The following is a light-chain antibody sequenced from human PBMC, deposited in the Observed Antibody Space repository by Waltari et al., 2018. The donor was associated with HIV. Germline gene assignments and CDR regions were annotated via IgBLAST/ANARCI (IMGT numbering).Light chain of an antibody. CDR1: QDISNY. CDR3: QQYDNLLLT. V-gene: IGKV1-33*01. Sequence: DIQMTQSPSSLSASVGDRVTITCQASQDISNYLNWYQQKPGKAPKLLIYDASNLETGVPSRFGGSGSGTDFTFTISSLQPEDIATYYCQQYDNLLLTFGGGTKVEIK. CDR2: DAS. J-gene: IGKJ4*01.